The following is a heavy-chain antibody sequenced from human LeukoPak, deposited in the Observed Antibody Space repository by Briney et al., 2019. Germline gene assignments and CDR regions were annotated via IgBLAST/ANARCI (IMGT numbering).Heavy chain of an antibody. CDR2: IRDDGSNK. CDR3: AKDGVPSRYFGRNYFDY. Sequence: GGSLRLSCAASGFTFRSYGMHWVRQAPGKGLEWVAFIRDDGSNKYYADSVKGRFTISRDNSKNTLYLQMNSLRAEDTAVYYCAKDGVPSRYFGRNYFDYWGQGTLVTVSS. CDR1: GFTFRSYG. D-gene: IGHD2-8*01. V-gene: IGHV3-30*02. J-gene: IGHJ4*02.